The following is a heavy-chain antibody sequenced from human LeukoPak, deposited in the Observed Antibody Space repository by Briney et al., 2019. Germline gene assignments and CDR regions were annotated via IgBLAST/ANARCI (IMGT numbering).Heavy chain of an antibody. CDR2: IYYSGST. J-gene: IGHJ6*03. Sequence: SETLSLTCTVSGGSISSSSYYWGWIRQPPGKGLEWIGSIYYSGSTYYNPSLKSRVTISVDTSKNQSSLKLSSVTAADTVVYYCAIAGGPDYYYYYMDVWGKGTTVTVSS. D-gene: IGHD2-15*01. CDR3: AIAGGPDYYYYYMDV. CDR1: GGSISSSSYY. V-gene: IGHV4-39*07.